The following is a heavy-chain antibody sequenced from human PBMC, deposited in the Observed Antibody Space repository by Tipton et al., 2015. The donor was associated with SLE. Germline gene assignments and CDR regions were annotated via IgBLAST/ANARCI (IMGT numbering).Heavy chain of an antibody. V-gene: IGHV3-23*01. CDR1: GFTFSSYA. Sequence: SLRLSCAASGFTFSSYAMSWVRQAPGKGLEWVSAISGSGGSTYYADSVKGRFTISRDNSKNTLYLQMSSLRAEDTAVYYCVKDRGQKGRKYYYGSGSYLADAFDIWGQGTMVTVSS. CDR2: ISGSGGST. CDR3: VKDRGQKGRKYYYGSGSYLADAFDI. D-gene: IGHD3-10*01. J-gene: IGHJ3*02.